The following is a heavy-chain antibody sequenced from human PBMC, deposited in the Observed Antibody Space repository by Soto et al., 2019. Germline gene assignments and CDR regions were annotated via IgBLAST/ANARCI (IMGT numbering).Heavy chain of an antibody. D-gene: IGHD2-2*01. Sequence: EVQLVESGGGLVQPGGSLRLSCAASGFTFSSYWMHWVRQAPGKGPVWVSHISSDGNNIIYADSVKGRFTISRDNAANTLYLQMNSLRAEDTAVYYCARVRGFRTRDFDYWGQGTLVTVSS. CDR3: ARVRGFRTRDFDY. CDR2: ISSDGNNI. V-gene: IGHV3-74*01. CDR1: GFTFSSYW. J-gene: IGHJ4*02.